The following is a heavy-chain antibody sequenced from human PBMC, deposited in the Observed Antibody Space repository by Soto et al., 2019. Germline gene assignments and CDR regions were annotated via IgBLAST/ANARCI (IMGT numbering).Heavy chain of an antibody. J-gene: IGHJ4*02. CDR1: GFTFRTYT. CDR2: IRGFSPYT. V-gene: IGHV3-21*04. D-gene: IGHD3-10*01. Sequence: EVQLVESGGGLVKPGGSLRLSCISSGFTFRTYTMNWVRQAPGKGLEWVSGIRGFSPYTFYAESVRGRFAISRDNAKNSLYLQMNSLRAEDTAVYYCTREGVWFGETYWGQGTLVTVSS. CDR3: TREGVWFGETY.